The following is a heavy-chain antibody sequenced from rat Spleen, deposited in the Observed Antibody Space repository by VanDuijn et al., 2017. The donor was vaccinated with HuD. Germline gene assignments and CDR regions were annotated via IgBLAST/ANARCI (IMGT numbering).Heavy chain of an antibody. CDR1: GFTFSDYY. Sequence: EVQLVESDGGLVQPGRSLKLSCAASGFTFSDYYMAWVRQAPKKGLEWIASISTGGVNTDYRDSVKGRFTVSRDNAKSSLYLQMDSLRSEYSATYYCTTVLQGHGFAYWGQGTLVTVSS. J-gene: IGHJ3*01. D-gene: IGHD1-1*01. V-gene: IGHV5-20*01. CDR3: TTVLQGHGFAY. CDR2: ISTGGVNT.